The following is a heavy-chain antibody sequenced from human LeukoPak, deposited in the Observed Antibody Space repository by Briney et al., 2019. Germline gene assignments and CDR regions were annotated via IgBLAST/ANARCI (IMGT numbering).Heavy chain of an antibody. Sequence: SETLSLTCTVSGGSISSYYWSWIRQPPGKGLEWIGYIYYSGSTNYNPSLKSRVTISVDTSKNQFSLKLSSVTAADTAVYYCARGFGWFDPWGQGTLVTVSS. CDR2: IYYSGST. J-gene: IGHJ5*02. V-gene: IGHV4-59*01. CDR1: GGSISSYY. CDR3: ARGFGWFDP. D-gene: IGHD3-10*01.